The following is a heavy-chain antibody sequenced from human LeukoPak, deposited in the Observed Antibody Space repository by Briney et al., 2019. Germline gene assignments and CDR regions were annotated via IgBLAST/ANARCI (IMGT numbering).Heavy chain of an antibody. V-gene: IGHV4-59*08. Sequence: KPSETLSLTCSVSGGSTGSDYWSWLRQPPGKGLEWIAYVYYSGVTSYNPSLKSRVAISIDTSKNQFSLNLTSVTAADTAVYYCARLSLHCSGGSCYRGAFDSWGQGTLVTVSS. CDR2: VYYSGVT. J-gene: IGHJ4*02. D-gene: IGHD2-15*01. CDR1: GGSTGSDY. CDR3: ARLSLHCSGGSCYRGAFDS.